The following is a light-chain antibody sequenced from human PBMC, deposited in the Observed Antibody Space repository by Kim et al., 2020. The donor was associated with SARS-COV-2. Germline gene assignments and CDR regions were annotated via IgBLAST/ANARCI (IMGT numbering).Light chain of an antibody. CDR3: CSRGSGDAGL. J-gene: IGLJ3*02. Sequence: SSELTQDPDVSVALGQTVRITCQGDSLRKYPASWYQQKPGQAPILVIHDKNNVRPSSLPQRFAGSNAENTAFFIITSAQVEEEDTYCYCSRGSGDAGLFG. CDR1: SLRKYP. V-gene: IGLV3-19*01. CDR2: DKN.